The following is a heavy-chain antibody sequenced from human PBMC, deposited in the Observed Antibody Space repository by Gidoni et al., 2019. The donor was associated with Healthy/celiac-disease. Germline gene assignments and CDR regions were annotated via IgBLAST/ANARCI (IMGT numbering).Heavy chain of an antibody. CDR2: ISWDGGST. Sequence: EVQLVESGGVVVQPGGSLRLPCAASGFTFDDYTMHWVRQAPGKGLELVSLISWDGGSTYYADSVKGRFTISRDNSKNSLYLQMNSLRTEDTALYYCAKDISVWFDPWGQGTLVTVSS. D-gene: IGHD3-10*01. CDR1: GFTFDDYT. CDR3: AKDISVWFDP. J-gene: IGHJ5*02. V-gene: IGHV3-43*01.